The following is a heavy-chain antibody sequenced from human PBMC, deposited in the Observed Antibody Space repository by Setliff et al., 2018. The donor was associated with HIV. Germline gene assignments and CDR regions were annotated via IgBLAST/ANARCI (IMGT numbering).Heavy chain of an antibody. J-gene: IGHJ4*02. CDR1: GGSIRSGSYY. V-gene: IGHV4-61*10. D-gene: IGHD1-26*01. CDR2: IYSTGST. Sequence: SETLSLTCSVSGGSIRSGSYYWSWIRQPAGKGLEWIGHIYSTGSTRYNPSLKSRVTISLDTSKNQFSLKLSSVTAADTAIYYCARLRDMEWELIGLDYWGRGTLVTVSS. CDR3: ARLRDMEWELIGLDY.